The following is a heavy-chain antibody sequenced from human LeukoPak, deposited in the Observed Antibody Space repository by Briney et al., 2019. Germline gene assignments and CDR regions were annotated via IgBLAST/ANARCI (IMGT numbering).Heavy chain of an antibody. V-gene: IGHV4-4*02. D-gene: IGHD3-9*01. CDR3: ARRVWGLSGFDY. J-gene: IGHJ4*02. CDR1: GDSIRSTNW. Sequence: SETLSLTCAVSGDSIRSTNWWSWVRQSPEKGLEWIGEIYHGGSTNYNPSLKSRVTISVDKSKNHFSLKLISVTAADTAVYYCARRVWGLSGFDYWGQGTLVTVPS. CDR2: IYHGGST.